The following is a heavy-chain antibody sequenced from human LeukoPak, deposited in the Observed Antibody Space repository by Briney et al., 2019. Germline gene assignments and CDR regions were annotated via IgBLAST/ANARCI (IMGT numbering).Heavy chain of an antibody. CDR3: AKDVTQWLHLMNAFDI. D-gene: IGHD6-19*01. Sequence: PGGSLRLSCAASGFTFSSYAMSWVRQAPGKGLEWVSAISGSGGSTYYADSVKGRFTISRDNSKNTLYLQMNSLRAEDTAVYYCAKDVTQWLHLMNAFDIWGQGTMVTVSS. J-gene: IGHJ3*02. CDR1: GFTFSSYA. CDR2: ISGSGGST. V-gene: IGHV3-23*01.